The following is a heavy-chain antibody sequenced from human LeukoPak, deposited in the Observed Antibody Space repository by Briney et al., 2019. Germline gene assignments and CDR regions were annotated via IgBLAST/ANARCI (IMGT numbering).Heavy chain of an antibody. V-gene: IGHV4-61*02. Sequence: SETLSLTCTVSGGSISSGSYYWSWIRQPAGKGLEWIGRIYTSGSTNYNPSLKSRVTISVDTSKNQFSLKLSSVTAADTAVYYCASYSRGGSHWGQGTLVTVSS. D-gene: IGHD6-13*01. CDR2: IYTSGST. CDR1: GGSISSGSYY. CDR3: ASYSRGGSH. J-gene: IGHJ4*02.